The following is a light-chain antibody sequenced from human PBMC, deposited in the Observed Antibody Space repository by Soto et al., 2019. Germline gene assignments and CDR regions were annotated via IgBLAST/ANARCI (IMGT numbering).Light chain of an antibody. CDR1: QSVSSSY. CDR2: GAS. CDR3: QEYGSSPPIT. V-gene: IGKV3-20*01. J-gene: IGKJ5*01. Sequence: EIVLTQSPGTLSLSPGERATLSCRASQSVSSSYLAWYQQKPGQAPRLLIYGASSRATGIPDRFSGSGSGTDFNLNISRLEAEDFAVYYFQEYGSSPPITFGQGTRLEIK.